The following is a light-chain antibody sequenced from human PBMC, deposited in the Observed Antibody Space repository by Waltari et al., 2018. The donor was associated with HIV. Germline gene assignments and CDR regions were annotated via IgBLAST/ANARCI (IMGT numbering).Light chain of an antibody. CDR1: NIGNTN. Sequence: SYVLTQPPSVSVAPGTTATITCGENNIGNTNVKWYQQKPGQAPVVGSFYDRDRPSGIPERFSGSSSANMATLTISRVEAGDEADYYCQVWDSDSDHVVFGVGTKLTVL. CDR3: QVWDSDSDHVV. CDR2: YDR. V-gene: IGLV3-21*04. J-gene: IGLJ2*01.